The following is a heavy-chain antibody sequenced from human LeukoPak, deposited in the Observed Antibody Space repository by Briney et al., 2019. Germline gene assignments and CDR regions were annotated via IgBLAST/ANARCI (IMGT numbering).Heavy chain of an antibody. V-gene: IGHV1-3*01. CDR3: ARDITAAAGDPFDY. CDR2: INAGNGNT. J-gene: IGHJ4*02. Sequence: GASVKVSCKASGGTFSSYAISWVRQAPGQRLEWMGWINAGNGNTKYSQKFQGRVTITRDTSASTAYMELSSLRSEDTAVYYCARDITAAAGDPFDYWGQGTLVTVSS. CDR1: GGTFSSYA. D-gene: IGHD6-13*01.